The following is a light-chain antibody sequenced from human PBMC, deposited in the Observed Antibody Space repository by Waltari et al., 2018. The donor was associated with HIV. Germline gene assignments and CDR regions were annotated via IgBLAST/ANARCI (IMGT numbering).Light chain of an antibody. V-gene: IGLV2-23*02. CDR1: SSDVRSYNL. J-gene: IGLJ3*02. Sequence: SALSQPATVSGSPGQPITIPSTRSSSDVRSYNLISWYQQHPGKAPKLMIYEVINRPSGVSNRFSCSKSGNTASLTISGLQAEGEADYYCCSYAGSSNWVFGGGTKLTVL. CDR2: EVI. CDR3: CSYAGSSNWV.